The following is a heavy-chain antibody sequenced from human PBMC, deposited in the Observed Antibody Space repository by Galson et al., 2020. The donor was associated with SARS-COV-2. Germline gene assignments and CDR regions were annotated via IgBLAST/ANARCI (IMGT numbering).Heavy chain of an antibody. CDR2: ISYSGSA. V-gene: IGHV4-59*01. Sequence: ETTETLSLTCSVSDGPMSSYYWSWIRQPPGKGLEWIGYISYSGSANYNPSLRSRVTISVDLSKNQFSLKVTSVTAADTAVYYCARDPAPLYGDNYYYGMDVWGRGTTVTVSS. D-gene: IGHD4-17*01. CDR3: ARDPAPLYGDNYYYGMDV. CDR1: DGPMSSYY. J-gene: IGHJ6*02.